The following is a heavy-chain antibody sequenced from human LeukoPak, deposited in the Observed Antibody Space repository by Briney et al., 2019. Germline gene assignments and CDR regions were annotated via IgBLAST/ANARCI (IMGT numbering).Heavy chain of an antibody. J-gene: IGHJ4*02. Sequence: ASVKVSCKASGYTFTSYGISWVRQAPGQGLEWMGWISAYKDNTNYAQKLQGRVTMTTDTSTSTAYMELRSLRSDDTAVYYCARGRRYDSSGYRPEIDYWGQGTLVTVSS. D-gene: IGHD3-22*01. CDR3: ARGRRYDSSGYRPEIDY. CDR1: GYTFTSYG. CDR2: ISAYKDNT. V-gene: IGHV1-18*01.